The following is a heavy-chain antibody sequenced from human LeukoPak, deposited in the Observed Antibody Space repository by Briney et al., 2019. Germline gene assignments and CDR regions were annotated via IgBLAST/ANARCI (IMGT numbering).Heavy chain of an antibody. V-gene: IGHV4-39*01. J-gene: IGHJ5*02. CDR2: IYYSGST. Sequence: NPSETLSLTCTVSGGSISSSSYYWGWIRQPPGKGLEWIGSIYYSGSTYYNPSLKSRVTISVDTSKNQFSLKLSSVTAADTAVYYCARQAWSGYCPNWFDPWGQGTLVTVSS. D-gene: IGHD3-3*01. CDR1: GGSISSSSYY. CDR3: ARQAWSGYCPNWFDP.